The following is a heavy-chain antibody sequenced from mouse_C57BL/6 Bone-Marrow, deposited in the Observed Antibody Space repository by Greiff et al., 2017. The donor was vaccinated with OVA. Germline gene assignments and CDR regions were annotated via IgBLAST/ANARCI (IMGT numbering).Heavy chain of an antibody. CDR3: ARRTHYYGSSSYAMDD. CDR1: GYTFTNYW. J-gene: IGHJ4*01. Sequence: QVQLKQSGAELVRPGTSVKMSCKASGYTFTNYWIGWAKQRPGHGLEWIGDIYPGGGYTNYNEKFKGKATLTADKSSSTAYMQFSSLTSEDSAIYYGARRTHYYGSSSYAMDDWGQGTSVTVSS. V-gene: IGHV1-63*01. CDR2: IYPGGGYT. D-gene: IGHD1-1*01.